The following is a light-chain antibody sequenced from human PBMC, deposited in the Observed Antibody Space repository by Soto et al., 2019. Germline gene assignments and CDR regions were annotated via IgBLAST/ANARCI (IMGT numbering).Light chain of an antibody. J-gene: IGKJ1*01. CDR3: QQYNDWPRGT. Sequence: EIVMTQSPATLAVSPGEGATLSCRASQSVSGKLAWYQQKPGQAPRLLIYGASTRAAGVPARFSGSGSGTEFTLTISSLQSEDSASYYCQQYNDWPRGTFGQGTKVEIK. V-gene: IGKV3-15*01. CDR2: GAS. CDR1: QSVSGK.